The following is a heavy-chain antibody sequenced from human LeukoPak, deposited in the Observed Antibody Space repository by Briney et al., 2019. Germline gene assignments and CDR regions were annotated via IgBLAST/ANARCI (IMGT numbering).Heavy chain of an antibody. Sequence: SETLSLTCAVYGGSFSGYYWSWIRQPPGKGLEWIGEINHSGSTNYNPSLKSRVAISVDTSKNHFSLKLTSVTAADTAVYYCARGYLYWGQGTLVTVSS. J-gene: IGHJ4*02. CDR3: ARGYLY. CDR2: INHSGST. V-gene: IGHV4-34*01. CDR1: GGSFSGYY.